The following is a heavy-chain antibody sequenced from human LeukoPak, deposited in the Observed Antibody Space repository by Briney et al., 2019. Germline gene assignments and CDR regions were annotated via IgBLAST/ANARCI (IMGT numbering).Heavy chain of an antibody. CDR2: ISSGSSTI. D-gene: IGHD5-18*01. Sequence: GGSLRLSCAASGFTFSSYSMNWVRQAPGKGLEWVSYISSGSSTIHYADSVKGRFTISRDNAKSCLFLQMNSLRAEDTAVYYCAGIPLSTTMVDYWGQGTLVTVSS. CDR3: AGIPLSTTMVDY. V-gene: IGHV3-48*01. CDR1: GFTFSSYS. J-gene: IGHJ4*02.